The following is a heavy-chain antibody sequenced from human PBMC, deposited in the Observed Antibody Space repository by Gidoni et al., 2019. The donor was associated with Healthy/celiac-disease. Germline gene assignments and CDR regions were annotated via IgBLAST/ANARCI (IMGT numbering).Heavy chain of an antibody. CDR3: ARGDYYYYGMDV. CDR2: INSDGSST. CDR1: GFTFSSYW. V-gene: IGHV3-74*01. J-gene: IGHJ6*02. Sequence: EVQLVESGGGLVQPGGSLRLSCAASGFTFSSYWMHWVRQDPGKGLVWVSRINSDGSSTSYADSVKGRFTISRDNAKNTLYLQMNSLRAEDTAVYYCARGDYYYYGMDVWGQGTTVTVSS.